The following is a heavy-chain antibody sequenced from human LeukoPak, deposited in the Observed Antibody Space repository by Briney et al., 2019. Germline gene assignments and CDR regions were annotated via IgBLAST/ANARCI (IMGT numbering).Heavy chain of an antibody. J-gene: IGHJ5*02. CDR3: AKTSAITIFGVEPNYFDP. D-gene: IGHD3-3*01. Sequence: PGGSLRLSCAASGFTFSSHGMHGVRQAPGKGLEWVAFIRFDGNYKDYVDSVKGRFTISRDNSKSTLFLQMDSLRAEDTGVYYCAKTSAITIFGVEPNYFDPWGQGTLVTVSS. CDR1: GFTFSSHG. V-gene: IGHV3-30*02. CDR2: IRFDGNYK.